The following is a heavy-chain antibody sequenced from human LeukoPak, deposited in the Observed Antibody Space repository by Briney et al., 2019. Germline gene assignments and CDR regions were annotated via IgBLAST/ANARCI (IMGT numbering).Heavy chain of an antibody. CDR1: GFTFSSYA. D-gene: IGHD3-22*01. CDR2: ISWNSGSI. Sequence: GGSLRLSCAASGFTFSSYAMSWVRQAPGKGLEWVSGISWNSGSIGYADSVKGRFTISRDNAKNSLYLQMNSLRAEDTALYYCAKEMYYYDSSAGAFDIWGQGTMVTVSS. CDR3: AKEMYYYDSSAGAFDI. J-gene: IGHJ3*02. V-gene: IGHV3-9*01.